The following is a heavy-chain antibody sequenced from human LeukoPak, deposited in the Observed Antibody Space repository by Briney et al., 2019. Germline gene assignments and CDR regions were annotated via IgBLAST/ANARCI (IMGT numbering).Heavy chain of an antibody. CDR1: GFTFSSCA. V-gene: IGHV3-30-3*01. J-gene: IGHJ4*02. D-gene: IGHD5-12*01. CDR3: AGKWPLDY. Sequence: GGSLRLSCAASGFTFSSCAMHWVRQAPGKGLEWVAVISYDGSNKYYADSVKGRFTISRDNAKNTLYLQMNSLRAEDTAVYYCAGKWPLDYWGQGTLVTVSS. CDR2: ISYDGSNK.